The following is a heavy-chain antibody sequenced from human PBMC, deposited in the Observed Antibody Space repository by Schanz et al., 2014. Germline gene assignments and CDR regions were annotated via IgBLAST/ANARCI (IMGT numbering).Heavy chain of an antibody. D-gene: IGHD3-3*01. CDR2: INTGSGDT. CDR3: ARDRRFFDRDDLYYFDS. V-gene: IGHV1-3*04. J-gene: IGHJ4*02. Sequence: QDQLLQSGAAVKKPGSSVRVSCKASGGTLDTYKIAWVRQVPGQGLEWMGWINTGSGDTKYSQNFQGRVTITRDTSASTAYMELSSLRSEDTAVYSCARDRRFFDRDDLYYFDSWGQGTLVTVSS. CDR1: GGTLDTYK.